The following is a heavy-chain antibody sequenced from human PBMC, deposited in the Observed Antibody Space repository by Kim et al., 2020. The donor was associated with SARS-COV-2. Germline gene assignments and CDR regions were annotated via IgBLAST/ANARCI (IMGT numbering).Heavy chain of an antibody. CDR2: TA. D-gene: IGHD5-12*01. Sequence: TANYARKFQGRVTITADKSTSTAYLVLSSLRSEDTAVYYCARDREMATPDWGQGTLVTVSS. V-gene: IGHV1-69*06. CDR3: ARDREMATPD. J-gene: IGHJ4*02.